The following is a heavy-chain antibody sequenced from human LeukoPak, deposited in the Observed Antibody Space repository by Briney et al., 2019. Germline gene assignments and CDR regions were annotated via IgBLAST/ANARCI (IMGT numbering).Heavy chain of an antibody. CDR2: INPNSGGT. J-gene: IGHJ4*02. V-gene: IGHV1-2*06. Sequence: ASVKVSCKASGYTFTGYYMHWVRQAPGQGLEWMGRINPNSGGTNYAQKFQGRVTMTRDTSISTAYMELSRLRSDDTAVYYCAGDFQVAGTYYFDYWGQGTLVTVSS. CDR1: GYTFTGYY. D-gene: IGHD6-19*01. CDR3: AGDFQVAGTYYFDY.